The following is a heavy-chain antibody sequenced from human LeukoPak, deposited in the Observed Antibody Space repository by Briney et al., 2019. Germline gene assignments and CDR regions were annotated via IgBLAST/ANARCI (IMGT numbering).Heavy chain of an antibody. Sequence: ASVKVSCKASGFTFTSSAVQWVRQARGQRLEWIGWIVVGSGNTNYAQRFQERVTITRDTSASTAYMELSSLRSDDTAVYYCARGLTGTTSGQYWGQGTLVTASS. CDR2: IVVGSGNT. V-gene: IGHV1-58*01. CDR3: ARGLTGTTSGQY. D-gene: IGHD1-7*01. CDR1: GFTFTSSA. J-gene: IGHJ4*02.